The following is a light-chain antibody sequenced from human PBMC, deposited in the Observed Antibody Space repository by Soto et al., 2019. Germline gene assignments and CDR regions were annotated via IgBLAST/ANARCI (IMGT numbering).Light chain of an antibody. CDR1: QSVSSY. CDR3: QQRSNWIT. V-gene: IGKV3-11*01. J-gene: IGKJ5*01. Sequence: EIVLTQSPATLSLSPGERATLSCRASQSVSSYLAWYQQKPGQAPRLLIYDASNRATGIPARFSGSGSGTDFTLTITSLATEDFAVYYCQQRSNWITFGQGTRLEIK. CDR2: DAS.